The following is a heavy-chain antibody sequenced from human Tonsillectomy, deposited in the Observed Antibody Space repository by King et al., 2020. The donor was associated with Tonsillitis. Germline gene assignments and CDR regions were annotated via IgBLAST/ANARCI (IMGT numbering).Heavy chain of an antibody. D-gene: IGHD3-9*01. CDR1: GYTLTELS. CDR3: ATVQDGDILTGYYPYGMDV. J-gene: IGHJ6*02. CDR2: FDPEDGET. V-gene: IGHV1-24*01. Sequence: QLVQSGAEVKKPGASVKVSCKVSGYTLTELSMYWVRQAPGKGLEWMGGFDPEDGETIYAQKFQGRVTMTEDTSTDTAYMELSSLRSEDTAVYYCATVQDGDILTGYYPYGMDVWGQGTTVTVSS.